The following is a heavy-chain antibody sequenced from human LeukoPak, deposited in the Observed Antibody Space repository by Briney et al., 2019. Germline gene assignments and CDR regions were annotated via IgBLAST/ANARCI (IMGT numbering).Heavy chain of an antibody. D-gene: IGHD6-19*01. J-gene: IGHJ4*02. CDR3: ARRGYSSGLFDY. Sequence: PSETLSLTCTVSGGSISSSGYYWGWIRQPPGKGLEWIGSIYYSGSTYYNPSLKSRVTISVDTSKNQFSLKLSSVTAADTAVYYCARRGYSSGLFDYWGQGTLVTVSS. CDR1: GGSISSSGYY. CDR2: IYYSGST. V-gene: IGHV4-39*01.